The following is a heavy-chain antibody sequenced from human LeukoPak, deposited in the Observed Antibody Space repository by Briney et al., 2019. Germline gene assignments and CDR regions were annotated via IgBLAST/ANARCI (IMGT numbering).Heavy chain of an antibody. J-gene: IGHJ5*02. Sequence: ASVKVSCKASGYTFTSYDINWVRQATGQGLEWMGWMNPNSGNTGYAQKFQGRVTITRNTSISTAYMELSSLRSEDTAVYYCARDLDYYDGSGYYPNWFDPWGQGTLVTVSS. CDR1: GYTFTSYD. CDR2: MNPNSGNT. D-gene: IGHD3-22*01. V-gene: IGHV1-8*03. CDR3: ARDLDYYDGSGYYPNWFDP.